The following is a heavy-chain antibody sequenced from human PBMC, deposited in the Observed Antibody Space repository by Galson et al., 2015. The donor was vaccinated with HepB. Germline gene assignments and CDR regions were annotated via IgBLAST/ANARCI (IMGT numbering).Heavy chain of an antibody. D-gene: IGHD2-2*02. Sequence: LSLTCTVSSGSISSYYWSWIWQPPGKGLEWIGYIYYSGSTNYNPSLKSRVTISVDTSKNQFSLKLSSVTAADTAVYYCARASYCSSTSCYNLLGGVYYYYYMDVWGKGTTVTVSS. J-gene: IGHJ6*03. CDR3: ARASYCSSTSCYNLLGGVYYYYYMDV. CDR2: IYYSGST. CDR1: SGSISSYY. V-gene: IGHV4-59*01.